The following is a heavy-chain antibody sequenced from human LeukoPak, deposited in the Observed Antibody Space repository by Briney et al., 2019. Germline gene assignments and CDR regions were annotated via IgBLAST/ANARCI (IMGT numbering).Heavy chain of an antibody. V-gene: IGHV4-31*03. CDR3: ARQGSSWSGNWFDP. CDR2: IYYSGST. J-gene: IGHJ5*02. CDR1: GGSISSGGYY. D-gene: IGHD6-13*01. Sequence: PSETLSLTCTVSGGSISSGGYYWSWIRQHPGKGLEWIGYIYYSGSTYYNPSLKSRVTISVDTSKNQFSLKLNSVTAADTAVYYCARQGSSWSGNWFDPWGQGTLVTVSS.